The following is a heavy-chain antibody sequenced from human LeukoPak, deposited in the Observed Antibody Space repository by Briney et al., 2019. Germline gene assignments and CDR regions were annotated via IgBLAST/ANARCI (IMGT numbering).Heavy chain of an antibody. V-gene: IGHV3-30*18. J-gene: IGHJ3*02. Sequence: PGGSLRLSCAASGFTFSSYAMHWVRQAPGKGLEWVALISYDGSNKYYADSVKGRFTISRDNSKNTLYLQMSSLRAEDTAVYYCAKFFTGEYVRAFDIWGQGTMVTVSS. D-gene: IGHD3-10*02. CDR1: GFTFSSYA. CDR2: ISYDGSNK. CDR3: AKFFTGEYVRAFDI.